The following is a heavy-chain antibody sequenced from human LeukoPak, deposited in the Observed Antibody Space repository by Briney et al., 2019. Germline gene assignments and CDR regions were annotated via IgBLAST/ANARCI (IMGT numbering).Heavy chain of an antibody. CDR3: VLGATKGFFDS. CDR1: GITFTTYD. Sequence: GGSLRLSCAASGITFTTYDMHWVRQATGKGLEWVSAIGTGGDTYYPGSVKGRFTISRENAKNSLYLQMNSLRVGDTAVYYCVLGATKGFFDSWGQGALVTVSS. CDR2: IGTGGDT. J-gene: IGHJ4*02. V-gene: IGHV3-13*01. D-gene: IGHD1-26*01.